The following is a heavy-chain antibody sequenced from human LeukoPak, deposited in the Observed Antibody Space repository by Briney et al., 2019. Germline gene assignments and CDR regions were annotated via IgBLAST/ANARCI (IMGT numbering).Heavy chain of an antibody. J-gene: IGHJ4*02. CDR3: AIDPNWGTHS. CDR2: IGSSGGGI. Sequence: GGSLRLSCAASGFTFSTYTMYWIRHPPGKRLEWVSIIGSSGGGIHYADSVKGRFTISRDNSKNALYLQMNSLRVEDTAVYYCAIDPNWGTHSWGQGVLVTVSS. V-gene: IGHV3-23*01. D-gene: IGHD7-27*01. CDR1: GFTFSTYT.